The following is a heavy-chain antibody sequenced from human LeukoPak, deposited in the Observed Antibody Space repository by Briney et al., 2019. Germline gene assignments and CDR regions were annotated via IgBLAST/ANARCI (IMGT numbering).Heavy chain of an antibody. V-gene: IGHV3-7*01. Sequence: GGSLRLSCAASGFTFSSYWMSWVRQAPGKGLEWVANIKQDGSEKYYVDSMKGRFTISRDNAKNSLYLQMNSLRAEDTAVYYCARAKVTYYDFWSGYTYYYYMDVWGKGTTVTVSS. CDR2: IKQDGSEK. CDR1: GFTFSSYW. CDR3: ARAKVTYYDFWSGYTYYYYMDV. D-gene: IGHD3-3*01. J-gene: IGHJ6*03.